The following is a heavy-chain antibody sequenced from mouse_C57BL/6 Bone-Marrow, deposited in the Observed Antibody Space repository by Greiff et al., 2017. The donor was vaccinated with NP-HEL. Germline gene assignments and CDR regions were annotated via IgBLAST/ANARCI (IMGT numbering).Heavy chain of an antibody. Sequence: EVKVEESGGGLVQPGGSMKLSCVASGFTFSNYWMNWVRQSPEKGLEWVAQIRLKSDNYATHYAESVKGRFTISRDDSKSSVYLQMNNLRAEDTGIYYCTRLLRGSSRYWYFDVWGTGTTVTVSS. D-gene: IGHD1-1*01. CDR2: IRLKSDNYAT. CDR3: TRLLRGSSRYWYFDV. CDR1: GFTFSNYW. V-gene: IGHV6-3*01. J-gene: IGHJ1*03.